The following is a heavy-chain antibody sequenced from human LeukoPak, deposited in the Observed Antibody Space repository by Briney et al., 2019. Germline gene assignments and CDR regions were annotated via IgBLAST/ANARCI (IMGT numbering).Heavy chain of an antibody. CDR1: GGTFRSYA. V-gene: IGHV1-69*05. D-gene: IGHD3-22*01. Sequence: SVKVSCKASGGTFRSYAISWVRQAPGQGLEWMGGIIPIFGTANYAQKFQGRVTITTDESTSTAYMELSSLRSEDTAVYYCARNYYDSSGPDYFDYWGQGTLVTVSS. CDR3: ARNYYDSSGPDYFDY. CDR2: IIPIFGTA. J-gene: IGHJ4*02.